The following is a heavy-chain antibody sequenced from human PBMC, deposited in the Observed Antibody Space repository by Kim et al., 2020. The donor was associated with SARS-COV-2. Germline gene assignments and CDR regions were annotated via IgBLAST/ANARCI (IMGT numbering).Heavy chain of an antibody. D-gene: IGHD2-15*01. J-gene: IGHJ5*02. CDR3: ANLKSGILFDP. CDR1: GFTFSSYA. V-gene: IGHV3-23*01. Sequence: GGSLRLSCAASGFTFSSYAMSWVRQAPGKGLEWVSAISGSGGSTYYADSVKGRFTISRDNSKNTLYLQMNSLRAEDTALYYCANLKSGILFDPWGQGTLVTVSS. CDR2: ISGSGGST.